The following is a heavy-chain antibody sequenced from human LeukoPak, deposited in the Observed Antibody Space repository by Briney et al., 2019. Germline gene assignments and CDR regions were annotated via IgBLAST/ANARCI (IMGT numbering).Heavy chain of an antibody. CDR3: AREDPQTTVPEGMDV. D-gene: IGHD4-17*01. V-gene: IGHV4-59*01. Sequence: SETLSLTCTVSGGSISYYYWSWIRQSPGKGLEWIGYIHYSGTTNYNPSLKSRVTISVDTSKNQFSLQLRSVTAADTAVYYCAREDPQTTVPEGMDVWGQGTTVTVSS. CDR1: GGSISYYY. CDR2: IHYSGTT. J-gene: IGHJ6*02.